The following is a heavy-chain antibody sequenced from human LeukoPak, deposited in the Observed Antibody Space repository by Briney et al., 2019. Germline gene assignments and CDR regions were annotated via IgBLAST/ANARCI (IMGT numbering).Heavy chain of an antibody. Sequence: KSSETLSLTCAVYCGSFSGYYWSWIRQPPGKGLEWIGEINHSGSTNYNPSLKSRVTISVDTSKNQFSLKLSSVTAADTAVYYCAIGRGPPAYDFWSGKLGIWFDPWGQGTLVTVSS. CDR1: CGSFSGYY. CDR3: AIGRGPPAYDFWSGKLGIWFDP. CDR2: INHSGST. J-gene: IGHJ5*02. V-gene: IGHV4-34*01. D-gene: IGHD3-3*01.